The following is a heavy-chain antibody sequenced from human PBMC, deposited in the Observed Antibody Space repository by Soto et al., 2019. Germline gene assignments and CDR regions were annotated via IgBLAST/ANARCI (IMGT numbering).Heavy chain of an antibody. D-gene: IGHD3-22*01. V-gene: IGHV4-34*01. CDR2: INHSGST. CDR3: ARGPEDSSGYYNWFDP. J-gene: IGHJ5*02. CDR1: GGSFSGYY. Sequence: SETLSLTCAVYGGSFSGYYWSWIRQPPGKGLEWIGEINHSGSTNYNPSLKSRVTISVDTSKNQFSLKLSSVTAADTAVYYCARGPEDSSGYYNWFDPWGQGTLVTVS.